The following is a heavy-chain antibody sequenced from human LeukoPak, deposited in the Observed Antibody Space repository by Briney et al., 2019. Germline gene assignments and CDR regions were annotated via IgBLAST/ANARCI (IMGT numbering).Heavy chain of an antibody. J-gene: IGHJ3*02. Sequence: PGGSLRLSCAASGFTFSDYYMSWIHQAPGKGLEWVSYISSSGSTIYYADSVKGRFTISRDNAKNSLYLQMNSLRAEDTAVYYCARDGRQQLDPGAFDIWGQGTMVTVSS. V-gene: IGHV3-11*01. CDR2: ISSSGSTI. CDR1: GFTFSDYY. D-gene: IGHD6-13*01. CDR3: ARDGRQQLDPGAFDI.